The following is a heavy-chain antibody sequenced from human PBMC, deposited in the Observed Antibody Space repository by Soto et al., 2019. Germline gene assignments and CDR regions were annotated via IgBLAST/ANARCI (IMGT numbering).Heavy chain of an antibody. D-gene: IGHD3-3*01. J-gene: IGHJ6*02. CDR3: ASRLRFLEWYRDYYRMDV. V-gene: IGHV1-69*13. Sequence: GASVKVSCKASGGTFSSYAISWVRQAPGQGLEWMGGIIPIFGTANYAQKFQGRVTITADESTSTAYMELSSLRSEDTAVYYCASRLRFLEWYRDYYRMDVWGQGTTVTVSS. CDR2: IIPIFGTA. CDR1: GGTFSSYA.